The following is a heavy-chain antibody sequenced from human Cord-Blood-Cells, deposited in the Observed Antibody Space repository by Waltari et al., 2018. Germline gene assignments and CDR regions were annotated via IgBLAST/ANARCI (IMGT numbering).Heavy chain of an antibody. CDR3: ARVPPYSNYFDY. Sequence: QVQLVQSGAAVKKPGSSVTVSCKASGGTFSSYTISWVPQAPGQGLEWMGRCIPILGIANYARKFQGRVTITADKSTSTAYMELSSLRSEDTAVYYCARVPPYSNYFDYWGQGTLVTVSS. J-gene: IGHJ4*02. D-gene: IGHD4-4*01. V-gene: IGHV1-69*02. CDR1: GGTFSSYT. CDR2: CIPILGIA.